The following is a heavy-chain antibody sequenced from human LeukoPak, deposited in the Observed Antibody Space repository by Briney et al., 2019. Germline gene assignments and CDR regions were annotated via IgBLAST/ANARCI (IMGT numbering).Heavy chain of an antibody. CDR1: GFTFSSYG. J-gene: IGHJ4*02. CDR3: ARVFDY. V-gene: IGHV3-48*02. Sequence: GGSRRLSCAAPGFTFSSYGMNWVRQAPGKGLEWVSYISSSSSTIYYADSVKGRFTISRDNAKNSLYLQMNSLRDEDTAVYYGARVFDYWGQGTLVTVSS. CDR2: ISSSSSTI.